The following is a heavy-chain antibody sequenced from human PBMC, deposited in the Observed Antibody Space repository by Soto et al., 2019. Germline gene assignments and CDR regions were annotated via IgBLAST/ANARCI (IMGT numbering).Heavy chain of an antibody. CDR2: IIPIFGTA. CDR3: ARGRDGYTAPYYFDY. CDR1: GGTFSSYA. J-gene: IGHJ4*02. Sequence: QVQLVQSGAEVKKPGSSVKVSCKASGGTFSSYAISWVRQAPGQGLEWMGGIIPIFGTANYAQKFQGRVTITEDKSTSTAYMELRSLRSEDTAVYYCARGRDGYTAPYYFDYWGQGTLVTVSS. V-gene: IGHV1-69*06. D-gene: IGHD5-12*01.